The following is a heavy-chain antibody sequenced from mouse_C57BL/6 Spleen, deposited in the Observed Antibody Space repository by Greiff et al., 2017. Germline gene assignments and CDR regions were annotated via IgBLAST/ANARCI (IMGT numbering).Heavy chain of an antibody. D-gene: IGHD1-1*01. CDR1: GFSLSTFGMG. CDR3: ARIDYYGSSYWYFDV. Sequence: QVTLKVSGPGILQPSQTLSLTCSFSGFSLSTFGMGVGWIRQPSGKGLEWLAHIWWDDDKYYNPALKSRLTISTDTSKNQVFLKIANVDTADTATYYCARIDYYGSSYWYFDVWGTGTTVTVSS. CDR2: IWWDDDK. V-gene: IGHV8-8*01. J-gene: IGHJ1*03.